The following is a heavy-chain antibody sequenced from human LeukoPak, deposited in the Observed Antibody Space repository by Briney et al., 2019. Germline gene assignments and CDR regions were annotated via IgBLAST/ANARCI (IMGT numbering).Heavy chain of an antibody. Sequence: PSETLSLTCTVSGGSISSGVYYWSWIRQHPGKGLEWIGYIYYSGSTYYNPSLKSRVTISVDTSKNQFSLKLSSVTAADTAVYYYARDDSSGFGAFDIWGQGTMVTVSS. CDR1: GGSISSGVYY. CDR2: IYYSGST. CDR3: ARDDSSGFGAFDI. D-gene: IGHD3-22*01. V-gene: IGHV4-31*03. J-gene: IGHJ3*02.